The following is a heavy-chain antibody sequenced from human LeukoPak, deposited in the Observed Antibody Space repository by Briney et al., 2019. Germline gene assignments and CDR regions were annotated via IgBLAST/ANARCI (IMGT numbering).Heavy chain of an antibody. CDR3: ARASDHDWGSYRWDAFDI. Sequence: PGGSLRLSCAASTFTFSSYTMNWVSQAPGTGLEWVSSISSSGSYIYYADSLKGRLTVSRDNARKSLYLQMNSLRAEDTAVYYCARASDHDWGSYRWDAFDIWGQGTMVTVSS. J-gene: IGHJ3*02. CDR1: TFTFSSYT. D-gene: IGHD3-16*02. V-gene: IGHV3-21*01. CDR2: ISSSGSYI.